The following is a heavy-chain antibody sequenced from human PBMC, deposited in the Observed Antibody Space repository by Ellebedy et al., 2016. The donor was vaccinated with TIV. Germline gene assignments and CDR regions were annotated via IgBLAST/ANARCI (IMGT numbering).Heavy chain of an antibody. V-gene: IGHV4-59*01. CDR2: THNRGNT. D-gene: IGHD1-14*01. CDR1: GGSISNYY. CDR3: ARGTRITGGFDY. Sequence: SETLSLTCTVSGGSISNYYWSWIRRPPGKGLEWIGDTHNRGNTDYNPSLKSRLTISVDTSRNQFSLRLTSVTAADTAVYYCARGTRITGGFDYWGQGTLVTVSS. J-gene: IGHJ4*02.